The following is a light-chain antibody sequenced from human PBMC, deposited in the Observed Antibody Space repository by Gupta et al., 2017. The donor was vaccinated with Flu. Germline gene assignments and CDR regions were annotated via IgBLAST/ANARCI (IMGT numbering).Light chain of an antibody. CDR2: NAS. J-gene: IGKJ1*01. Sequence: DVQLTQSPSSLSASIGDTVTITCRASQNIGTYMNWYQQKSGKPPKLLIYNASTLETGVPSRFSGSGSGTEFTLAISGLRSEDFATYYCQQSYTVVRSFGQGTKV. CDR3: QQSYTVVRS. CDR1: QNIGTY. V-gene: IGKV1-39*01.